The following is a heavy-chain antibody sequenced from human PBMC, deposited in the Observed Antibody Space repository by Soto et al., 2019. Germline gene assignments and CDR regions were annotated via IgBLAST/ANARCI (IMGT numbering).Heavy chain of an antibody. Sequence: GGSLRLSCAASGFTFSSYAMHWVRQAPGKGLEWVAVISYDGSNKYYADSVKGRFTISRDNSKNTLYLQMNSLRAEDTAVYYCARPPAFDSSLDYWGQGTLVTV. V-gene: IGHV3-30-3*01. CDR2: ISYDGSNK. D-gene: IGHD3-22*01. CDR1: GFTFSSYA. CDR3: ARPPAFDSSLDY. J-gene: IGHJ4*02.